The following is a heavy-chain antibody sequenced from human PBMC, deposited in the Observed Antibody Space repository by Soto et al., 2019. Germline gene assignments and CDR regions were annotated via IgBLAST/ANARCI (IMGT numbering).Heavy chain of an antibody. CDR1: GFTFSNYG. D-gene: IGHD3-10*01. CDR3: AREGVDVWAGGMDV. Sequence: QVLLVESGGGVVQPGRSLRLSCAASGFTFSNYGIHWVRQAPGKGLEWVAVMWYDGTNKYYADSVKGRITISRDNSKNTLYLEMNSLRAEDTAVYYCAREGVDVWAGGMDVWGQGTTVTVSS. CDR2: MWYDGTNK. V-gene: IGHV3-33*01. J-gene: IGHJ6*02.